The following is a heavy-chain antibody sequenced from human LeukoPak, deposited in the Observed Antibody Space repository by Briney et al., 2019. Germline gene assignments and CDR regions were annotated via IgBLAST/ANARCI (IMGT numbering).Heavy chain of an antibody. CDR2: ISYDGSNK. V-gene: IGHV3-30-3*01. CDR1: GFTFSSYA. Sequence: GGSLRLSCAASGFTFSSYAMHWVRQAPGKGLEWVAVISYDGSNKYYADSVKGRFTISRDNSKNTLYLQMNSLRAEDTAVYYCAKDYYDSSGGSRFDYWGQGTLVTVSS. J-gene: IGHJ4*02. D-gene: IGHD3-22*01. CDR3: AKDYYDSSGGSRFDY.